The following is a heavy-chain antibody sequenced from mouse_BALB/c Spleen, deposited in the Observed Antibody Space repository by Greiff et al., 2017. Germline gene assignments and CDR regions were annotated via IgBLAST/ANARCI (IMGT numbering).Heavy chain of an antibody. CDR2: IYPGNSDT. D-gene: IGHD1-1*01. Sequence: VQLQQSGTVLARPGASVKMSCKASGYSFTSYWMHWVKQRPGQGLEWIGAIYPGNSDTSYNQKFKGKAKLTAVTSASTAYMELSSLTNEDSAVYYCTRYPDYYGSSYAMDYWGQGTSVTVSS. J-gene: IGHJ4*01. CDR3: TRYPDYYGSSYAMDY. CDR1: GYSFTSYW. V-gene: IGHV1-5*01.